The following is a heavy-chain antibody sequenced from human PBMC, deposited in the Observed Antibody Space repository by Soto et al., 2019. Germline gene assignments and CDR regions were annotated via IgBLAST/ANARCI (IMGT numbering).Heavy chain of an antibody. CDR1: GYTFTSYY. CDR3: VRDDQLPRPAQFFQN. J-gene: IGHJ1*01. D-gene: IGHD1-1*01. V-gene: IGHV1-46*03. CDR2: INPDGGTA. Sequence: QVQLLQSGAEVKKAGASVKVSCKASGYTFTSYYIHWLRQAPGQGLEWLGIINPDGGTANYAQKFQGRVTMTRDTSTNTVYMELRNLRSEDAAVYYRVRDDQLPRPAQFFQNWGQGTRVSVSS.